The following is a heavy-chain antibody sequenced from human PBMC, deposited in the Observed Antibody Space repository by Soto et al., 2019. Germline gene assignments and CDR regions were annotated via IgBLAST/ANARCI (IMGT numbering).Heavy chain of an antibody. CDR3: ARTSSVHYGMDV. V-gene: IGHV3-30*03. Sequence: QVQLVESGGGAVQPGRSLRLSCAASGFTLSSHVMHWVRQAPGKGREWVAVISYDGNNRYYVESVKGRFTISRDNSKNTLYLEMNSLRTEDTAVYYAARTSSVHYGMDVWGQGTTVTVSS. J-gene: IGHJ6*02. CDR1: GFTLSSHV. D-gene: IGHD2-2*01. CDR2: ISYDGNNR.